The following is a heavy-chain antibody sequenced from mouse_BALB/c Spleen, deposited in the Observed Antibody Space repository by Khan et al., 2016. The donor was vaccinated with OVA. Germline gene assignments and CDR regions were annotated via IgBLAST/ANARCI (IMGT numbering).Heavy chain of an antibody. CDR1: GYTFTNYG. J-gene: IGHJ1*01. V-gene: IGHV9-1*02. CDR3: AREASYWYVDV. Sequence: QIQLVQSGPELKKPGETVKISCKASGYTFTNYGMNWVKQAPGKGLKWMGWINTYTGEPTYTADFKGRFAFSLETSASTAYLQINNLKNEDMATYDCAREASYWYVDVWGAGTTVTVSS. CDR2: INTYTGEP.